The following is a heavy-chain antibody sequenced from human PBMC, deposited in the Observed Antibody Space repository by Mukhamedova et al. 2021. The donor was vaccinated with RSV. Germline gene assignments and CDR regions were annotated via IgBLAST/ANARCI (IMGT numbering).Heavy chain of an antibody. CDR2: VRHDGQNT. J-gene: IGHJ4*02. Sequence: SFDIHWVRQSPGTGLEWVAVVRHDGQNTFYAESVKGRFSLSRDNSKNTVYLQMNNLGVDDTAVYYCARDLDGGQALDYWGEGSLV. CDR3: ARDLDGGQALDY. CDR1: SFD. V-gene: IGHV3-33*01.